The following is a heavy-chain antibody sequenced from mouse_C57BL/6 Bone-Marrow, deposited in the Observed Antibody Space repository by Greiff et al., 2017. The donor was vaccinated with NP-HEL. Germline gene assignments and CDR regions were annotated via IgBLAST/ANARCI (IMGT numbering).Heavy chain of an antibody. CDR1: GYTFTSYW. V-gene: IGHV1-64*01. J-gene: IGHJ3*01. CDR2: IHPNSGST. Sequence: QVKLKQPGAELVKPGASVKLSCKASGYTFTSYWMHWVKQRPGQGLEWIGMIHPNSGSTNYNEKFKSKATLTVDKSSSTAYMQLSSLTSEDSAVYYCARSGIYYGPSWFAYWGQGTLVTVSA. D-gene: IGHD2-1*01. CDR3: ARSGIYYGPSWFAY.